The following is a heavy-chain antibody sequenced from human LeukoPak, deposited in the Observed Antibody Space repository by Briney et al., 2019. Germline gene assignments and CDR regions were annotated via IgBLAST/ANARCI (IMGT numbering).Heavy chain of an antibody. CDR1: GGSISSSNW. Sequence: PSGTLSLTCAVSGGSISSSNWWSWVRQPPGKGLEWIGEIYHSGSTNYNPSLKSRVTISVDKSKNQFSLKLSSVTAADTAVYYCAREISRWIQLEYFDYWGQGTLVTVSS. CDR3: AREISRWIQLEYFDY. D-gene: IGHD5-18*01. V-gene: IGHV4-4*02. CDR2: IYHSGST. J-gene: IGHJ4*02.